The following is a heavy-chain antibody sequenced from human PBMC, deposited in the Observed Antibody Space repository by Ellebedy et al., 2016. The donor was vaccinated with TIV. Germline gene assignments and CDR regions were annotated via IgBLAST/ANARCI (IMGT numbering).Heavy chain of an antibody. CDR2: ISGSGAST. CDR1: GSTFSSYA. V-gene: IGHV3-23*01. CDR3: AKGGGVLQNWFDP. J-gene: IGHJ5*02. Sequence: PGGSLRLSCAASGSTFSSYAMSRVRQAPGKGLEWVSAISGSGASTYYADSVKGRFTISRDNSKNTLYLQMNSLRAEDTAVYYCAKGGGVLQNWFDPWGQGTLVTVSS. D-gene: IGHD2/OR15-2a*01.